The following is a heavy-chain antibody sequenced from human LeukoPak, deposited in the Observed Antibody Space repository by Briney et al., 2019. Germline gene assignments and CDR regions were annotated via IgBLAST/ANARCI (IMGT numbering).Heavy chain of an antibody. CDR2: IYPGDSDT. Sequence: GESLKISCRGSGYAFASYWIGWVRQVPGKGLEWMGIIYPGDSDTRYSPSFQGQVTISADKSISTAYLQWSSLKASDTAMYYCARRYNSGWYPLDYWGQGTLVTVSS. V-gene: IGHV5-51*01. D-gene: IGHD6-19*01. CDR3: ARRYNSGWYPLDY. J-gene: IGHJ4*02. CDR1: GYAFASYW.